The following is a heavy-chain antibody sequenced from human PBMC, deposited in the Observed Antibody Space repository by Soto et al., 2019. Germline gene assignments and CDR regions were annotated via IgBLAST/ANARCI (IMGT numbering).Heavy chain of an antibody. J-gene: IGHJ5*02. CDR1: GYSFTSYY. D-gene: IGHD3-3*01. V-gene: IGHV1-46*01. CDR3: ARDGRVYYDFWSGYLYNWFDP. Sequence: GASVKVSCKASGYSFTSYYMHWVRQAPGQGLEWMGIINPSGGSTSYAQKFQGRVTMTRDTSTSTVNMELSSLRSDDTAVYYCARDGRVYYDFWSGYLYNWFDPWGQGTLVTVSS. CDR2: INPSGGST.